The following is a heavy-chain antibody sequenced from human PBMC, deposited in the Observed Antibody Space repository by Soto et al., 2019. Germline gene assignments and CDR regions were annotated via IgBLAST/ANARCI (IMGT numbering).Heavy chain of an antibody. CDR1: GFTFSSYA. J-gene: IGHJ4*02. Sequence: GGSLRLSCAASGFTFSSYAMHWVRQAPGKGLEWVAVISYDGSNKYYADSVKGRFTISRDNSKNTLYLQMNSLRAEDTAVYYCARAFSNWHEDYWGQGTLVTVSS. CDR3: ARAFSNWHEDY. V-gene: IGHV3-30-3*01. CDR2: ISYDGSNK. D-gene: IGHD1-1*01.